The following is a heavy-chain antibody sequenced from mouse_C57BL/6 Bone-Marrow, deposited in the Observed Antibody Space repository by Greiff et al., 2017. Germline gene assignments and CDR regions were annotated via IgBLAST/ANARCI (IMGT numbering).Heavy chain of an antibody. CDR2: IDPSDSYT. CDR3: AIYFVY. Sequence: QVQLQQPGAELVKPGASVKLSCKASGYTFTSYWMQWVKQRPGQGLEWIGEIDPSDSYTNYNQKFKGKATLTVDTSSSTAYMQLSSLTSEDSAVYYCAIYFVYWGEGTTLTVSS. J-gene: IGHJ2*01. V-gene: IGHV1-50*01. CDR1: GYTFTSYW.